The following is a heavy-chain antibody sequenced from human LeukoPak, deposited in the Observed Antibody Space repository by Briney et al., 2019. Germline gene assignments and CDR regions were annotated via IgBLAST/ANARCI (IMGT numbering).Heavy chain of an antibody. CDR2: IYHSGST. Sequence: NTSETLSLTCAVSGGSISSGGYSWSWIRQPPGKGLEWIGYIYHSGSTYYNPSLKSRVTISVDRSKNQFSLKLSSVTAADTAVYYCASGLYDSPADFDYWGQGTLVTVSS. J-gene: IGHJ4*02. CDR1: GGSISSGGYS. CDR3: ASGLYDSPADFDY. V-gene: IGHV4-30-2*01. D-gene: IGHD3-22*01.